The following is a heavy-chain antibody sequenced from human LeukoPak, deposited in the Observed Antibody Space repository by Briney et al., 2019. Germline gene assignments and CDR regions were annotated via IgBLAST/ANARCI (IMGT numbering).Heavy chain of an antibody. Sequence: PGRSLRLSCAASGFTFSSYAMHWVRQAPGKGLEWVAVISYDGSNKYYADSVKGRFTISRDNSKNTLYLQMNSLRGDDTAVYYCATVAGDCSGGRCYLLRFDYWGQGTLVTVSS. CDR3: ATVAGDCSGGRCYLLRFDY. CDR1: GFTFSSYA. J-gene: IGHJ4*02. CDR2: ISYDGSNK. D-gene: IGHD2-15*01. V-gene: IGHV3-30-3*01.